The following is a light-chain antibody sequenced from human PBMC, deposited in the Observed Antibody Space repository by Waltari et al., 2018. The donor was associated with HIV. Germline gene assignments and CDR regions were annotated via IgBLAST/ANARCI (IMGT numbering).Light chain of an antibody. CDR2: WAS. V-gene: IGKV4-1*01. CDR3: HQYYGALYT. CDR1: QSLLHTSNKKNY. J-gene: IGKJ2*01. Sequence: DIVMTQSPDSLTVSLGDRATINCQSSQSLLHTSNKKNYLAWFQQKPGQPPNLLIYWASTRESGVPDRFSGSASGTNFTLTINRLQAEEVAVYYCHQYYGALYTFGRGTKLEI.